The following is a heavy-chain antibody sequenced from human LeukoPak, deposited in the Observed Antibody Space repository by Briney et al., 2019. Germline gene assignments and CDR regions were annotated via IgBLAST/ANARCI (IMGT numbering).Heavy chain of an antibody. D-gene: IGHD6-13*01. CDR1: GFTFDDYA. CDR2: ISWNSGSI. V-gene: IGHV3-9*01. J-gene: IGHJ2*01. CDR3: AKDAFYSSSWYGFDL. Sequence: GRSLRLSCAASGFTFDDYAMHWVRQAPGKGLEWVSGISWNSGSIGYADSVEGRFTISRDNAKNSLYLQMNSLRAEDTALYYCAKDAFYSSSWYGFDLWGRGTLVTVSS.